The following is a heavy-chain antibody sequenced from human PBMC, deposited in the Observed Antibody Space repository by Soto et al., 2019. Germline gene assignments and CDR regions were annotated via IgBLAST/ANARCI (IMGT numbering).Heavy chain of an antibody. D-gene: IGHD2-21*01. Sequence: QVQLVQSGAEVKKPGSSVKVSCKASGGTFSSYAISWVRQAPGQGLEWMGGIIPVFGTTNYAQTFQDRVTITADESTTTASMELSSLRSEDTAIYYCGLTVAGGMFNWFDPWGQGTRVTVSS. CDR2: IIPVFGTT. J-gene: IGHJ5*02. V-gene: IGHV1-69*12. CDR3: GLTVAGGMFNWFDP. CDR1: GGTFSSYA.